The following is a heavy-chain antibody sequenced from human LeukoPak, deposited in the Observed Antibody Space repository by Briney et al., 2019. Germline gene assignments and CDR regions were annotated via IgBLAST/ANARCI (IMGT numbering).Heavy chain of an antibody. V-gene: IGHV1-69*04. D-gene: IGHD3-10*01. CDR1: GGTFSSYA. CDR2: IIPILGIA. CDR3: ARDHYGSGSYYNRD. J-gene: IGHJ4*02. Sequence: SVKVSCKASGGTFSSYAISWVRQAPGQRLEWMGRIIPILGIANYAQKFQGRVTITADKSTSTAYMELSSLRSEDTAVYYCARDHYGSGSYYNRDWGQGTLVTVSS.